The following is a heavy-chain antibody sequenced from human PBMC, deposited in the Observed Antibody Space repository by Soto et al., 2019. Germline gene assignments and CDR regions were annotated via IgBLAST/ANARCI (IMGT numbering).Heavy chain of an antibody. CDR2: ISYDGSNK. D-gene: IGHD3-3*01. J-gene: IGHJ6*02. V-gene: IGHV3-30*18. CDR1: GFTFSSYG. CDR3: AKVGGEWLLFGGMDV. Sequence: GGSLRLSCAASGFTFSSYGMHWVRQAPGKGLEWVAVISYDGSNKYYADSVKGRFTISRDNSKNTLYLQMNSLRAEDTAVYYCAKVGGEWLLFGGMDVWGQGTTVTVSS.